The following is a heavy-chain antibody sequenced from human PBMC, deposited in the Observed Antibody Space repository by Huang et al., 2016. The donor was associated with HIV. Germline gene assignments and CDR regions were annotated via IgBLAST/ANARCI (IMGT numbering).Heavy chain of an antibody. Sequence: QVQLQESGPGLVKPSETLSLTCTVSGVSIRTHYWSWIRQPPGKGLEWIGSTDYSGSTSYSPSLKSRVTILLDTSKNQFSLRVNSVTAADTAIYYCARDHHDVWRGYRRMYFFDHWGQGTLVTVSS. D-gene: IGHD3-3*01. J-gene: IGHJ4*02. CDR2: TDYSGST. CDR1: GVSIRTHY. V-gene: IGHV4-59*11. CDR3: ARDHHDVWRGYRRMYFFDH.